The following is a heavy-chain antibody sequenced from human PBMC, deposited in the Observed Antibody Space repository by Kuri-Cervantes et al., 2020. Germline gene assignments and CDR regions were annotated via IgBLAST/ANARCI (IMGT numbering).Heavy chain of an antibody. CDR3: ARGPSYPWFDP. CDR2: INHSGST. V-gene: IGHV4-34*01. J-gene: IGHJ5*02. Sequence: GSLRLSCAASGFTFSSYSMNWIRQPPGKGLEWIGEINHSGSTNYNPSLKSRVTISIDTSKNQFSLKLSSVTAADTAVYYCARGPSYPWFDPWGQGTLVTVSS. CDR1: GFTFSSYS.